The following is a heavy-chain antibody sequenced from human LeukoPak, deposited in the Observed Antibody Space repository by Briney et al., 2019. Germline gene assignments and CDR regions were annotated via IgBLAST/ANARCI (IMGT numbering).Heavy chain of an antibody. Sequence: SETLSLTCTVSGGSISSYYWSRIRQPPGKGLEWIGYIYYSGSTNYNPSLKSRVTISVDTSKNQFSLKLSSVTAADTAVYYCARAHYYGSGSYNWFDPWGQGALVTVSS. CDR2: IYYSGST. D-gene: IGHD3-10*01. CDR3: ARAHYYGSGSYNWFDP. J-gene: IGHJ5*02. CDR1: GGSISSYY. V-gene: IGHV4-59*08.